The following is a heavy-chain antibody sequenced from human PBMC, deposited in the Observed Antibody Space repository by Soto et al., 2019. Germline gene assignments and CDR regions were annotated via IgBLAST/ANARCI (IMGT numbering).Heavy chain of an antibody. Sequence: GGSLRLSCAASGFTFSSYGMHWVRQAPGKGLEWVAVISYDGSNKYYADSVKGRFTISRDNSKNTLYLQMNSLRAEDTAVYYCAKTSGYDNDYWGQGTLVTVSS. CDR3: AKTSGYDNDY. CDR2: ISYDGSNK. V-gene: IGHV3-30*18. D-gene: IGHD5-12*01. CDR1: GFTFSSYG. J-gene: IGHJ4*02.